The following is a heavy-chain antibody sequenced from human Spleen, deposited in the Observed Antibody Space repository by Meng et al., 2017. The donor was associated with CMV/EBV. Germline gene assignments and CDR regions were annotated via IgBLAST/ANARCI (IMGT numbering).Heavy chain of an antibody. V-gene: IGHV3-74*01. CDR2: INSDGTST. CDR1: GYTFSSYW. J-gene: IGHJ4*02. CDR3: ARVKSWVGEHQLDY. Sequence: GGSLRLSCAVSGYTFSSYWMHWVRQAPGNGLVWVSRINSDGTSTSYTDSVKGQFTISRDNAKNTLYLQRSSLRAEDTAVYYCARVKSWVGEHQLDYWGQGTLVTVSS. D-gene: IGHD3-10*01.